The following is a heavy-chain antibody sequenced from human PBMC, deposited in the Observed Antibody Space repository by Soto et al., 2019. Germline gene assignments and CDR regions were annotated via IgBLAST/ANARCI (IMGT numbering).Heavy chain of an antibody. Sequence: EVQLLESGGGLVQPGGSLRLSCAASGFTFSNFPMNWVRQAPGKGLEWVSTISGSDNSTYYADSVKGRFTISRDNSKNTLYLQMSSLRAEDTAVYYCAKPRDFGDYDNWGQGTLVTVSS. J-gene: IGHJ4*02. CDR2: ISGSDNST. D-gene: IGHD4-17*01. CDR1: GFTFSNFP. CDR3: AKPRDFGDYDN. V-gene: IGHV3-23*01.